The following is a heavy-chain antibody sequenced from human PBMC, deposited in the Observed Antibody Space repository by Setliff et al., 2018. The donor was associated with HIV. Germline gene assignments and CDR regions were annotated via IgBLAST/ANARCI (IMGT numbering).Heavy chain of an antibody. D-gene: IGHD2-15*01. CDR3: ALPYCGGGNCWSSASLPPAGWFDP. Sequence: SVKVSCKASGGTFSSYVISWVRQAPGQGPEWMGGIIPMYGVANYAQEFQGRVTITTDESTSTAYMELSSLRSEDTAVYYCALPYCGGGNCWSSASLPPAGWFDPWGQGTLVTSPQ. J-gene: IGHJ5*02. V-gene: IGHV1-69*05. CDR1: GGTFSSYV. CDR2: IIPMYGVA.